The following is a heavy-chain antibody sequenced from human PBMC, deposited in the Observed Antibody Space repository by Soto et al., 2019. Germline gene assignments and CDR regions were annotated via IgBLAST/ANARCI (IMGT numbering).Heavy chain of an antibody. CDR3: ASQKGLMQLWLLGYFDL. CDR1: GGTFSSYA. Sequence: QVQLVQSGAEVKKPGSSVKVSCKASGGTFSSYAISWVRQAPGQGLEWMGGIIPIFGTANSAQKFQGRVTITADESTSTAYRELSSLKSEDTAVYYCASQKGLMQLWLLGYFDLWGRGTLVTVSS. V-gene: IGHV1-69*01. J-gene: IGHJ2*01. CDR2: IIPIFGTA. D-gene: IGHD5-18*01.